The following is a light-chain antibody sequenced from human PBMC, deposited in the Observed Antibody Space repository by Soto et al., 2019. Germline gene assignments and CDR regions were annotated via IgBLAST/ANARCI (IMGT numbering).Light chain of an antibody. J-gene: IGKJ1*01. CDR2: DAS. V-gene: IGKV1-5*01. CDR3: QQYYSYPRT. CDR1: QSISSW. Sequence: DIQMTQSPSTLSASFGDRVTITCGASQSISSWLAWYQQKPGKAPKLLIYDASSLESGVPSRFSGSGSGTEFNLTISSLQPDDFATYYCQQYYSYPRTFGQGTKVDIK.